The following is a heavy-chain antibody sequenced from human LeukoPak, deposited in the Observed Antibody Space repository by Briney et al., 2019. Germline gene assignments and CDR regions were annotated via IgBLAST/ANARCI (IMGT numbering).Heavy chain of an antibody. Sequence: SETLSLTCAVYGGSFSYYYWAWFRQPPGKGPEWIASTNLRGSTHYNPSLKSRVTISVDTSKKQFSLKLSSVTAADTAVYYCSREEKVGELLADFWGQRTLVTVSS. J-gene: IGHJ4*02. CDR3: SREEKVGELLADF. V-gene: IGHV4-34*01. D-gene: IGHD1-26*01. CDR2: TNLRGST. CDR1: GGSFSYYY.